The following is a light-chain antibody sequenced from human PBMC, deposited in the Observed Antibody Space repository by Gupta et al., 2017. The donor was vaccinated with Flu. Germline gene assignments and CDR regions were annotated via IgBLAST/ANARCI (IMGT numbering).Light chain of an antibody. V-gene: IGLV1-44*01. CDR3: AAWDGSLNAVV. J-gene: IGLJ3*02. CDR1: YSNIGTRG. CDR2: AND. Sequence: SVLTQPPSASGPPGQRVTISCSGDYSNIGTRGVNWYQQLPEAAPRLLIFANDRRPSGVPDRFSGSKSGASASLSISGVQADDEGDYYCAAWDGSLNAVVFGGGTRLPVL.